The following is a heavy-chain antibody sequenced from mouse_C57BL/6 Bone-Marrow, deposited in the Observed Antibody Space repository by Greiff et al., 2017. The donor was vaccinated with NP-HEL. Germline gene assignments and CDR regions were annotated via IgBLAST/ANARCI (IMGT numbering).Heavy chain of an antibody. D-gene: IGHD1-1*01. Sequence: QVQLKQSGAELARPGASVKLSCKASGYTFTSYGISWVKQRPGQGLEWIGEIYPRSGNTYYNEKFKGKATLTADKSSSTAYMELRSLTSEDSAVYFCARMGLYYGSSYRFAYGGRGTLVTVSA. V-gene: IGHV1-81*01. J-gene: IGHJ3*01. CDR2: IYPRSGNT. CDR1: GYTFTSYG. CDR3: ARMGLYYGSSYRFAY.